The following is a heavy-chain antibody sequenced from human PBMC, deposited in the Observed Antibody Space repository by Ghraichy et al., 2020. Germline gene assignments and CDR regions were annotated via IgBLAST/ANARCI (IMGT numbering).Heavy chain of an antibody. CDR1: GVSISTYY. D-gene: IGHD6-13*01. Sequence: SETLSLTCTVSGVSISTYYWSWIRQPAGKGLEWIGHMFSSGNTNYNPSLKSRVTMSVDTSRSQFSLILSSVTAADTAVYFCARKSSSNWFYDYWGQGTLVTVSS. V-gene: IGHV4-4*07. CDR3: ARKSSSNWFYDY. CDR2: MFSSGNT. J-gene: IGHJ4*02.